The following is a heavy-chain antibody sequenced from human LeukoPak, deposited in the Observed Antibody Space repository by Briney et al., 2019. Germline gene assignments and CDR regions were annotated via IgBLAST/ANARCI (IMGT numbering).Heavy chain of an antibody. CDR1: GGTFSSYA. D-gene: IGHD3-22*01. J-gene: IGHJ3*02. CDR2: IIPILGIA. Sequence: ASVKVSCKASGGTFSSYAISWVRQAPGQGLEWMGRIIPILGIANYAQKFQGRVTITADKSTSTAYMELSSLRSEDTAVYYCARHGAHYDSSGYRHDAFDIWGQGTMVTVSS. V-gene: IGHV1-69*04. CDR3: ARHGAHYDSSGYRHDAFDI.